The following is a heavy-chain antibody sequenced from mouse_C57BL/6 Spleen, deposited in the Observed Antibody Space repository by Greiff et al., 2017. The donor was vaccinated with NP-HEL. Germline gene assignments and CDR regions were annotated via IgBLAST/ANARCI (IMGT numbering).Heavy chain of an antibody. CDR2: IDPSDSYT. CDR1: GYTFTSYW. V-gene: IGHV1-50*01. D-gene: IGHD2-3*01. Sequence: QVQLQQPGAELVKPGASVKLSCKASGYTFTSYWMQWVKQRPGQGLEWIGEIDPSDSYTTYNQKFKGKATLTVDTSSSTAYMQLSSLTSEDSAVYYCVSMTAPSHYAMDYWGQGTSVTVSS. CDR3: VSMTAPSHYAMDY. J-gene: IGHJ4*01.